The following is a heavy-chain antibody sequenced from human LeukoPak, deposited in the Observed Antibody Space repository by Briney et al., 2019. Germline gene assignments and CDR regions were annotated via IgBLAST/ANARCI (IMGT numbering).Heavy chain of an antibody. V-gene: IGHV3-30-3*01. D-gene: IGHD6-13*01. CDR1: GFTFSSYA. Sequence: GRSLRLSCAASGFTFSSYAMHWVRQAPGKGLEWVAVISYDGSNKYYADSVKGRFTISRDNSKNTLYLQMNSLRAEDTAVYYCARDDSSSGNPIDAFDIWGQGTMATVSS. CDR2: ISYDGSNK. CDR3: ARDDSSSGNPIDAFDI. J-gene: IGHJ3*02.